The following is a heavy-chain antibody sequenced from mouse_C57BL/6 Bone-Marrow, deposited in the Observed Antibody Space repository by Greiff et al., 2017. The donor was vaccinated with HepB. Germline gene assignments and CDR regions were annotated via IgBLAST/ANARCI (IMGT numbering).Heavy chain of an antibody. Sequence: QVQLQQSGPELVKPGASVKISCKASGYAFSSSWMNWVKQRPGKGLEWIGRIYPGDGDTNYNGKFKGKATLTADKSSSTAYMQLSSLTSEDSAVYFCARGYDYDYYAMDYWGQGTSVTVSS. D-gene: IGHD2-4*01. CDR1: GYAFSSSW. CDR2: IYPGDGDT. V-gene: IGHV1-82*01. J-gene: IGHJ4*01. CDR3: ARGYDYDYYAMDY.